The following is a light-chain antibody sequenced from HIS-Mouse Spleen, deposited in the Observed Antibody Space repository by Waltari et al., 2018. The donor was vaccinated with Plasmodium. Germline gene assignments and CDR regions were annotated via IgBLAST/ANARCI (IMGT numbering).Light chain of an antibody. CDR1: QGVSSSY. V-gene: IGKV3-20*01. CDR2: GAS. Sequence: IVLTQSPGTLSLSPGERVTLSCRASQGVSSSYFAWYQKKPGQPPMLLIDGASIKATGISDRCSGSGARTDFTLIISRLEPEDFAVYYCQQYGSSGTFGQGTKVEIK. J-gene: IGKJ1*01. CDR3: QQYGSSGT.